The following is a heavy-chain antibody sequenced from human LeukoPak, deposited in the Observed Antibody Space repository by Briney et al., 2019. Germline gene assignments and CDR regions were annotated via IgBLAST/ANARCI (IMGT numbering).Heavy chain of an antibody. V-gene: IGHV3-30-3*01. CDR2: TSYDATVK. Sequence: PGTSLRLSCAVSGFNFRSYAIHWVRQAPGKGLQWVAFTSYDATVKYYADSVRGRFTVSRDNSKNTLSLQMNSLRPEDTAIYYCARDFSTWYSIDHWGRGTLVTVSS. CDR1: GFNFRSYA. J-gene: IGHJ4*02. D-gene: IGHD2-15*01. CDR3: ARDFSTWYSIDH.